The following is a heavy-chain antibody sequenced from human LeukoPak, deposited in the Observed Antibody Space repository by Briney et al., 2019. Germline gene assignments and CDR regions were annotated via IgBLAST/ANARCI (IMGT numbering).Heavy chain of an antibody. V-gene: IGHV3-7*01. J-gene: IGHJ4*02. CDR1: RFIFSNYW. D-gene: IGHD3-22*01. CDR2: IKQDGREK. Sequence: GGSLRLSCAASRFIFSNYWMRWVRQAPGKGLEWVANIKQDGREKYYVDSVKGRFTISRDNAKNSLSLQMDSLRVEDTAIYYCARDRHYYDRSDYSGPLEYWGQGTLVTVSS. CDR3: ARDRHYYDRSDYSGPLEY.